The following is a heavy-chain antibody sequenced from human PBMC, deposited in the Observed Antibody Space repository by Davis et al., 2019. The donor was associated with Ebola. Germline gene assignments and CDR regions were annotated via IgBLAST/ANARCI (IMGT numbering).Heavy chain of an antibody. Sequence: PGGSLRLSCAASGFTFSDYYMSWIRQAPGKGLEWVAVISYDGSNKYYADSVKGRFTISRDNSKNTLYLQMNSLRAEDTAVYYCARVHQSAFDIWGQGTMVTVSS. CDR3: ARVHQSAFDI. J-gene: IGHJ3*02. CDR1: GFTFSDYY. CDR2: ISYDGSNK. V-gene: IGHV3-30-3*01.